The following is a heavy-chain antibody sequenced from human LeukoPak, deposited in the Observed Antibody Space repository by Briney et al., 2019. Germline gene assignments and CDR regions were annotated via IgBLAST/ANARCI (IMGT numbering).Heavy chain of an antibody. J-gene: IGHJ4*02. CDR2: IYPGDSDP. Sequence: GESLKISCKGSGYTFTNYWIGWVRQMPGKGLEWVGIIYPGDSDPRYSPSFQGQVTISADKSISTAYLQWSSLKASDSAMYYCARHGLGSSWFGFDYWGQGTLVTVSS. CDR1: GYTFTNYW. D-gene: IGHD6-13*01. CDR3: ARHGLGSSWFGFDY. V-gene: IGHV5-51*01.